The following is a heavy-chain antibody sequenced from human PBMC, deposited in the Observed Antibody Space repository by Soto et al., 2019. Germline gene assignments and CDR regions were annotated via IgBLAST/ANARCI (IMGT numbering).Heavy chain of an antibody. CDR2: IIPIFGTA. D-gene: IGHD3-10*01. J-gene: IGHJ4*02. V-gene: IGHV1-69*01. CDR1: GGTFSSYA. CDR3: AREGTRGFGSRMYFDY. Sequence: QVQLVQSGAKVKKPGSSVKVSCKASGGTFSSYAISWVRQAPGQGLEWMGGIIPIFGTANYAQKFQGRVTITADESTSTAYMELSSLRSEDTAVYYCAREGTRGFGSRMYFDYWGQGTLVTVSS.